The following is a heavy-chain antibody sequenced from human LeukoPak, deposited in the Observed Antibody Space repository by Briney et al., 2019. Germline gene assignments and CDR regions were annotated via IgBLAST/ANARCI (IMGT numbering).Heavy chain of an antibody. V-gene: IGHV1-46*01. Sequence: ASVKVSCKASGYTLTSYYMHWVRQAPGQGLEWMGIINPSGGSTSYAQKFQGRVTMTRDTSTSTVYMELSSLRSEDTAVYYCARATLRGGYFDYWGQGTLVTVSS. D-gene: IGHD2-15*01. J-gene: IGHJ4*02. CDR2: INPSGGST. CDR3: ARATLRGGYFDY. CDR1: GYTLTSYY.